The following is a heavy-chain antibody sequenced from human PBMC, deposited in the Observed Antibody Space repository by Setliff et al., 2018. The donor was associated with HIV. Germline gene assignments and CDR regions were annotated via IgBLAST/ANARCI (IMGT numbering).Heavy chain of an antibody. CDR3: IRGPWRTGMDV. CDR1: GFTFGDYA. CDR2: IRSKVYGGTT. Sequence: PGGSLRLSCLTSGFTFGDYALSWFRQAPGKGLEWVAFIRSKVYGGTTEYAASVKGRFAILRDDSTSIAYLQMNSLKTDDAAVYYCIRGPWRTGMDVWGQGTTVTVSS. V-gene: IGHV3-49*03. J-gene: IGHJ6*02. D-gene: IGHD5-12*01.